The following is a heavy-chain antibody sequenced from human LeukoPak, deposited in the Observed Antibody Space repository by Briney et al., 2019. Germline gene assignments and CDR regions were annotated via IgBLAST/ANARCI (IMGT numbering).Heavy chain of an antibody. Sequence: PSETPSLTCTVSGDSISGYYWAWIRQPAGKGLEWIGHIYAPGSSNYSPSFKSRVTMSIDMSNNQFSLRLNSVTAADTAMYYCARDLEDFDSPANDYWGQGTHVIVSP. J-gene: IGHJ4*02. D-gene: IGHD2-15*01. CDR3: ARDLEDFDSPANDY. V-gene: IGHV4-4*07. CDR2: IYAPGSS. CDR1: GDSISGYY.